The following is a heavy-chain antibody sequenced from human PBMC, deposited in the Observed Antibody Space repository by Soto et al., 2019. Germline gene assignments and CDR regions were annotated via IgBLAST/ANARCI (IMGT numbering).Heavy chain of an antibody. V-gene: IGHV4-59*01. D-gene: IGHD2-2*01. Sequence: QVQLQESGPGLVKPSETLSLTCTVSGDSISSFYWTWIRQPPGKGLEWVGYIFSSGSTNYNPSLMSRGTISVNTSENQFSLKLTSVTAADTAVYYCARVGYCSSTPCWPIGYFEYWGQGTLVTVSS. CDR1: GDSISSFY. CDR2: IFSSGST. J-gene: IGHJ4*02. CDR3: ARVGYCSSTPCWPIGYFEY.